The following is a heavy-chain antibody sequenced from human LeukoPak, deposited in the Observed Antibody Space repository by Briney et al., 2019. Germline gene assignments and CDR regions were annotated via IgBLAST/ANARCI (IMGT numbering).Heavy chain of an antibody. J-gene: IGHJ4*02. CDR1: GGTFSSYA. Sequence: SVKVSCKASGGTFSSYAISWVRQAPGQGLEWMGGIIPIFGTANYAQKFQGRVTITADESTSTAYMELSSLRSEDTAVYYCASSAPYGDYPFGYWGQGTLVTVSS. CDR3: ASSAPYGDYPFGY. CDR2: IIPIFGTA. V-gene: IGHV1-69*01. D-gene: IGHD4-17*01.